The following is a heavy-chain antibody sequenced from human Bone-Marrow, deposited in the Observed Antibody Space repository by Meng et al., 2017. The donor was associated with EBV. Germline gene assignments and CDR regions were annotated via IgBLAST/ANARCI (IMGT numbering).Heavy chain of an antibody. CDR2: ISSDGNNA. V-gene: IGHV3-30-3*01. CDR1: GFTFSNYA. Sequence: QVQLVXXXXXXVQXGXXXRLSCAASGFTFSNYAMDWVRQAPGKGLEWMALISSDGNNAYYAESVKGRFTISRDNSNNMVYLQMNSLRSEDTAVYYCASTILAGSYYNYWGQGTLVTVSS. J-gene: IGHJ4*02. D-gene: IGHD3-10*01. CDR3: ASTILAGSYYNY.